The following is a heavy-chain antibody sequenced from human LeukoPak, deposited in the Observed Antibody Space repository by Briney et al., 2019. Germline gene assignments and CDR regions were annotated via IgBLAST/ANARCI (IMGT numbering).Heavy chain of an antibody. CDR2: IYHSGST. D-gene: IGHD6-13*01. J-gene: IGHJ4*02. CDR1: GGSISSSNR. Sequence: SETLSLTCAVSGGSISSSNRWSGVRQPPGKGLEWTGEIYHSGSTNYNPSLKSRVTISVDKSKNQFSLRLSSVTAADTAVYYCAREERSSWYRYFDYWGQGTLVTVSS. V-gene: IGHV4-4*02. CDR3: AREERSSWYRYFDY.